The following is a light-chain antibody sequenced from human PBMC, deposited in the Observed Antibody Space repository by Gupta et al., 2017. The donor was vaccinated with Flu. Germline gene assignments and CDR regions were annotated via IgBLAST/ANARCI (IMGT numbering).Light chain of an antibody. CDR1: SSDVGGYKY. Sequence: QSALTQPASVSGSPGQSITISCTGTSSDVGGYKYVSWYQQHPGKAPKLMIYEVNNRPSGVSNRFSGSKSGNTASLTISGLQAEDEADYYCCSYTSDITHVFGTGTKVTVL. CDR3: CSYTSDITHV. V-gene: IGLV2-14*01. CDR2: EVN. J-gene: IGLJ1*01.